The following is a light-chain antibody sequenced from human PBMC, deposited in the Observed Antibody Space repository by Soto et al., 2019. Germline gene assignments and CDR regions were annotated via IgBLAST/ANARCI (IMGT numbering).Light chain of an antibody. J-gene: IGKJ3*01. CDR1: QSVGKF. CDR3: QHRGNWPPLFT. CDR2: DAS. Sequence: EIVLTQSPATLSLSPGERATLSCRASQSVGKFLAWYQQKPGQAPRLLIYDASNRATGIPARFSGSGSGTDFTLTISSLEPEDFAVYYCQHRGNWPPLFTFGPGTMVDIK. V-gene: IGKV3-11*01.